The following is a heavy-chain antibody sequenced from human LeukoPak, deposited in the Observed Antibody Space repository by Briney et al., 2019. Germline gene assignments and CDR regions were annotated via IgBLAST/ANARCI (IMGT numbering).Heavy chain of an antibody. D-gene: IGHD2-15*01. V-gene: IGHV3-30*04. CDR3: VGYCSGGSCSN. Sequence: GRSLRLSCAASGFTFSSYAMHWVRQAPGKGLEWVAVISYDGSNKYYADSVKGRFTISRDNSKNTLYLQMSSLRAEDTAVYYCVGYCSGGSCSNWGQGTLVTVSS. CDR2: ISYDGSNK. CDR1: GFTFSSYA. J-gene: IGHJ4*02.